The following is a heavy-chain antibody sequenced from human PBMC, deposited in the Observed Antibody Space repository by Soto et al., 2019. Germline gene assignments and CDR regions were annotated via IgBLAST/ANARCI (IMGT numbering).Heavy chain of an antibody. V-gene: IGHV5-51*01. CDR3: ARHCSVGSCYFGRYYYYGMDV. D-gene: IGHD2-15*01. Sequence: GESQRISCKGSGYSFTSYWSGWVRQMPGKGLEWMGIIYPGDSDTRYSPSFQGQVTISADKSIGTAYLQGSSLKASDTAMYYCARHCSVGSCYFGRYYYYGMDVWGQGTTVTVSS. CDR2: IYPGDSDT. CDR1: GYSFTSYW. J-gene: IGHJ6*02.